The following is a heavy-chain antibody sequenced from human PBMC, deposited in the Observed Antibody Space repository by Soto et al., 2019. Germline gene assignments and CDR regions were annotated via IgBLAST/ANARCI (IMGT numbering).Heavy chain of an antibody. CDR1: GFTFTSSA. CDR2: IVVGSGNT. D-gene: IGHD1-7*01. CDR3: AATLTGTTNYYYYGMDV. Sequence: QMQLVQSGPEVKKPGTSVKVSCKASGFTFTSSAVKWVRQALGKRLEWIGWIVVGSGNTNYAQKFQERVTITRDMSTSTAYMELSSLRSEDTAVYYCAATLTGTTNYYYYGMDVWGQGTTVTVSS. V-gene: IGHV1-58*01. J-gene: IGHJ6*02.